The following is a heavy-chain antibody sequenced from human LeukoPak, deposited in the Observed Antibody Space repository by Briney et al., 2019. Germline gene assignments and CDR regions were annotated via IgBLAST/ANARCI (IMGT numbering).Heavy chain of an antibody. Sequence: PGGSLRLSCAASGFTFSSYSMNWVRRAPGKGLEWVSSISSSSSYIYYADSVKGRFTISRDNAKNSLYLQMNSLRAEDTAVYYCAREARSSSSWYLNWFDPWGQGTLVTVSS. V-gene: IGHV3-21*01. D-gene: IGHD6-13*01. J-gene: IGHJ5*02. CDR3: AREARSSSSWYLNWFDP. CDR2: ISSSSSYI. CDR1: GFTFSSYS.